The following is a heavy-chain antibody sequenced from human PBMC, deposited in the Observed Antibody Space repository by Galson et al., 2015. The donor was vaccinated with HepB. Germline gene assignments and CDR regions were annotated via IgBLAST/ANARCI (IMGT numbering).Heavy chain of an antibody. V-gene: IGHV3-23*01. CDR1: GFTFSSYA. CDR2: ISGSGGST. CDR3: AKAGVRGVIIIPFDY. D-gene: IGHD3-10*01. Sequence: SLRLSCAASGFTFSSYAMSWVRQAPGKGLEWVSAISGSGGSTYYADSVKGRFTISRDNSKNTLYLQMNSLRAEDTAVYYCAKAGVRGVIIIPFDYWGQGTLVTVSS. J-gene: IGHJ4*02.